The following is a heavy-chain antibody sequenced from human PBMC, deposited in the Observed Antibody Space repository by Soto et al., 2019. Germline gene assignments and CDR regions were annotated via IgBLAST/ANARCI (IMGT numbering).Heavy chain of an antibody. CDR1: GGSIGGYY. V-gene: IGHV4-59*08. D-gene: IGHD3-9*01. J-gene: IGHJ4*02. Sequence: SETLSLTCTVSGGSIGGYYWTWIRQPPGKGLEWIGYIYYTGSTNYNPSLKSRVTMSVDTSKNQFSLKLSPVTAADTAVYYCAKVPNYDILTEFDYWGQGTLVTVSS. CDR3: AKVPNYDILTEFDY. CDR2: IYYTGST.